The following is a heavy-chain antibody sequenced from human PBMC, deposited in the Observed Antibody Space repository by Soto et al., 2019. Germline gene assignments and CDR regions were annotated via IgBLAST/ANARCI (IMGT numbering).Heavy chain of an antibody. CDR2: IYSGGST. CDR3: ARTCTGGTCSFDY. CDR1: GFTVSSNY. D-gene: IGHD2-15*01. Sequence: VQLVESGGGLVQPGGSLRLSCAASGFTVSSNYISWVRQAPGKGLEWVSVIYSGGSTYYADSVKGRFTISRDNSENTLYLQMNSLRAEDTAVYYCARTCTGGTCSFDYWGQGTLVTVSS. V-gene: IGHV3-66*01. J-gene: IGHJ4*02.